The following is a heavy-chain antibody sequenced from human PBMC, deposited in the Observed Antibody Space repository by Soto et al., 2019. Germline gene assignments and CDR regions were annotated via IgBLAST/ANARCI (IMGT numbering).Heavy chain of an antibody. CDR1: GITFSPFG. CDR2: ISNSGGVT. V-gene: IGHV3-23*01. D-gene: IGHD1-26*01. Sequence: EVQLLESGGGLVQPGVSLRLSCAASGITFSPFGMNWVRQAPGKGLVWVSSISNSGGVTYYSSSLRGRFFVSRDNSKDTVFLQMSGLRVDDTAIYYCAKAVNTGEYYFDFWGRGTLVTVSS. J-gene: IGHJ4*02. CDR3: AKAVNTGEYYFDF.